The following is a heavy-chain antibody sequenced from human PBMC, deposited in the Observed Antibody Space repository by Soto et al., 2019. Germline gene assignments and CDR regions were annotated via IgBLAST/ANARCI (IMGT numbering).Heavy chain of an antibody. J-gene: IGHJ6*02. V-gene: IGHV3-13*01. CDR3: VREGTLMKPSAVTGLAV. CDR2: IGAAGDT. Sequence: EVQLVESGGGLVQPGGSLRLSCAASGFTFSAYDMHWVRQPTGKGLEWVSAIGAAGDTYYPASVKGRFTISRENAKNAWYLQMERLTVEDTAVYYCVREGTLMKPSAVTGLAVWGQGTTVTVSS. D-gene: IGHD3-16*01. CDR1: GFTFSAYD.